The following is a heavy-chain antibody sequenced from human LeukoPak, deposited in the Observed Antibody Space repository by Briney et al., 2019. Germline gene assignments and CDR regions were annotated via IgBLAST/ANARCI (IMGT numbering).Heavy chain of an antibody. CDR3: ARSKGSSSHYYYYYGMDV. Sequence: GGSLRLSCAASGFTFSSSAMSWVRQAPGKGLEWVSAISNNGGYTYYADSVQGRFTISRDNSKSTLCLQMNSLRAEDTAVYYCARSKGSSSHYYYYYGMDVWGQGTTVTVSS. J-gene: IGHJ6*02. CDR2: ISNNGGYT. CDR1: GFTFSSSA. D-gene: IGHD6-6*01. V-gene: IGHV3-23*01.